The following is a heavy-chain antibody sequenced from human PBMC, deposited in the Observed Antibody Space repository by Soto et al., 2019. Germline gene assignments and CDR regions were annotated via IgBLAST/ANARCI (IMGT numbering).Heavy chain of an antibody. CDR2: IYSSRCT. CDR1: GGSISSGGYY. Sequence: QVQLQESGPGLVKPSQTLSLTCTVSGGSISSGGYYWSWIRQHPGKGLDPQHPGKGLEWIGYIYSSRCTSYTPSPKSRATTPVASSKTPFSLQLRPVTAAPTAVYYSATPISPWGPGPLVPVPS. V-gene: IGHV4-31*03. CDR3: ATPISP. J-gene: IGHJ5*02. D-gene: IGHD3-3*01.